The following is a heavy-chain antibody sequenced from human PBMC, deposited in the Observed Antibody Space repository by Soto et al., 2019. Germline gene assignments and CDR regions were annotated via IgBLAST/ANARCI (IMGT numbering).Heavy chain of an antibody. CDR2: IYYSGST. J-gene: IGHJ3*02. D-gene: IGHD3-22*01. Sequence: SETLSLTCSVSGGSISSGDYYWSWIRQPPGKGLEWIGYIYYSGSTYYNPSLKSRVTISVDTSKNQFSLRLSSVTAADTAVYYCARALYYYDSSGYYLDAIDIWGQGTMVTV. CDR1: GGSISSGDYY. V-gene: IGHV4-30-4*01. CDR3: ARALYYYDSSGYYLDAIDI.